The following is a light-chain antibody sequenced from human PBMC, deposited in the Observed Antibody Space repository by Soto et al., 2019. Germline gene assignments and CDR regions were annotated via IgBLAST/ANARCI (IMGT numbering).Light chain of an antibody. V-gene: IGKV4-1*01. Sequence: DIVMTQSPDSLAVSLGERATINCKSSQSVLHSPTNNNYLAWYQKKPGQTPKLLIYWASSRESGVPDRFSGSGSGTVFILAINSLQAEDAAVFYCHQYYPIPRTFGLGTKVEIK. CDR3: HQYYPIPRT. J-gene: IGKJ1*01. CDR2: WAS. CDR1: QSVLHSPTNNNY.